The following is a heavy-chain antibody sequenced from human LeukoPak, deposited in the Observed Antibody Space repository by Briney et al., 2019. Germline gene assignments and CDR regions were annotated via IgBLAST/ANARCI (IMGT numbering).Heavy chain of an antibody. D-gene: IGHD3-22*01. CDR3: ARDQGYYDSSGYYYYLDY. CDR1: GGSISSGSYY. J-gene: IGHJ4*02. Sequence: PSETLSLTCTVSGGSISSGSYYWSWIRQPAGKGLEWIGRIYTSGSTNYNPSLKSRVTISVDTSKNQFSLKLSSVTAADTAVYYCARDQGYYDSSGYYYYLDYWGQGTLVTVSS. V-gene: IGHV4-61*02. CDR2: IYTSGST.